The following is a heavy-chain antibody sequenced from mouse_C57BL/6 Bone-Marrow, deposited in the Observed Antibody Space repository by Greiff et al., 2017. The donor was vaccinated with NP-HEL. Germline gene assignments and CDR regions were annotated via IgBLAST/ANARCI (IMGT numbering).Heavy chain of an antibody. V-gene: IGHV14-2*01. CDR3: ASNPAWFAY. CDR2: IDPEDGET. D-gene: IGHD6-1*01. CDR1: GFNIKDYY. Sequence: VQLQQSGAELVKPGASVKLSCTASGFNIKDYYMPWVKQRTEQGLEWIGRIDPEDGETKYAPKFQGQATITADTSSNTAYLQLSSLTSEDTAVYYCASNPAWFAYWGQGTLVTVSA. J-gene: IGHJ3*01.